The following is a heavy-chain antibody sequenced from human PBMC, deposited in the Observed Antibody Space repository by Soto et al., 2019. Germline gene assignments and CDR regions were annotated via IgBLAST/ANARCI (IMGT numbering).Heavy chain of an antibody. CDR1: GGSLNSTNW. CDR2: IYHSGTT. V-gene: IGHV4-4*02. CDR3: ASSRGSPVPLDY. J-gene: IGHJ4*02. Sequence: SETLSLTCAVSGGSLNSTNWWIWVRQPPGRGLELIGEIYHSGTTHYNVSLRSRVTISVDKSKNLFSLNLISVTAADTAVYYCASSRGSPVPLDYWGQGTLVTVSS. D-gene: IGHD1-26*01.